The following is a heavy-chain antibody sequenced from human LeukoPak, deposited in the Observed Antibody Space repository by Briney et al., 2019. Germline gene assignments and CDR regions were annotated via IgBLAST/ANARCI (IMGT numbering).Heavy chain of an antibody. V-gene: IGHV3-11*04. D-gene: IGHD4/OR15-4a*01. CDR3: ARVGDNYNEYVDY. J-gene: IGHJ4*02. Sequence: GGSLRLSCAASGFTLSDYYMHWIRQAPGKGLEWVSYISSSGNTIYYADSVKGRFTISRDNAKNSLYLHMNSLRAEDTSVYYCARVGDNYNEYVDYWGQGSLVTVSS. CDR1: GFTLSDYY. CDR2: ISSSGNTI.